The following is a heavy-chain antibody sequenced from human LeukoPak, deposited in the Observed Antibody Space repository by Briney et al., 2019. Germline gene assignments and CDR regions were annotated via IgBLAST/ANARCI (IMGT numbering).Heavy chain of an antibody. CDR1: GYTLTALS. D-gene: IGHD1-7*01. J-gene: IGHJ4*02. CDR3: ATETGNFYFYS. Sequence: ASVKVSCKASGYTLTALSMHWVRQAPGKGLEWMGGFDPEDDEIIYAQRFQGRVTMTEDASTDTAYMELRSLRSEDTAVYYCATETGNFYFYSWGQGTLVTVSS. V-gene: IGHV1-24*01. CDR2: FDPEDDEI.